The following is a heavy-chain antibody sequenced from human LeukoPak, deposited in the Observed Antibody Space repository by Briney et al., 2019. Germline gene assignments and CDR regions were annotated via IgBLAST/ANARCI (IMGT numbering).Heavy chain of an antibody. CDR3: AKWGDGGGDHTSDY. V-gene: IGHV3-30*18. CDR2: ISYDGSNK. CDR1: GFTFSSYG. Sequence: GGSLRLSCAASGFTFSSYGMHWVRQAPGKGLEWVAVISYDGSNKYYADSVKGRFTISRDNSKNTLYLQMNSLRAEDTAVYYCAKWGDGGGDHTSDYWGQGTLVTVSS. J-gene: IGHJ4*02. D-gene: IGHD2-21*02.